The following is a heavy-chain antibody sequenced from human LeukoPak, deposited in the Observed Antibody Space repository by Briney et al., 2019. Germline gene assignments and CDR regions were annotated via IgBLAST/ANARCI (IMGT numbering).Heavy chain of an antibody. CDR3: ARGQPPLYYDYVWGSYPDTDAFDI. V-gene: IGHV4-4*07. D-gene: IGHD3-16*01. Sequence: PSETLSLTCTVSGGSISIYYWNWIRQPAGKRLEWIGRIYTSGSTNYNPSLKSRVTMSVDTSKNQFSLKLSSVTAADTAVYYCARGQPPLYYDYVWGSYPDTDAFDIWGQGTMVTVSS. CDR1: GGSISIYY. CDR2: IYTSGST. J-gene: IGHJ3*02.